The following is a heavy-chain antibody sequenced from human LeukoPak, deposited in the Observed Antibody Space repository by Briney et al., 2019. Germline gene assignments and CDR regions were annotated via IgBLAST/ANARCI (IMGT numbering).Heavy chain of an antibody. Sequence: SETLSLTCTVSGGSISSYYWSWIRQPPGKGLEWIGYIYYSGSTYYNPSLKSRVTISVDTSRSQFSLKLSSVTAADTAVYYCARVRSSGWYHFDYWGQGTLVTVSS. CDR2: IYYSGST. D-gene: IGHD6-19*01. CDR1: GGSISSYY. V-gene: IGHV4-59*01. J-gene: IGHJ4*02. CDR3: ARVRSSGWYHFDY.